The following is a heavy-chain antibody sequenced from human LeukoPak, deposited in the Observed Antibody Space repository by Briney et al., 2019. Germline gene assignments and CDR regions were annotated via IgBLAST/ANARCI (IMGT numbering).Heavy chain of an antibody. CDR3: AKNLGPFDV. D-gene: IGHD3-16*01. Sequence: GGSLRLSCAASGFTFNDFAMTWVRQAPGKELEWVSSIGGAGTYYADSVKGRFTISRDNSKNMLYLKLNSLRAGDTAMYYCAKNLGPFDVRGQGTMVTVSS. J-gene: IGHJ3*01. CDR2: IGGAGT. V-gene: IGHV3-23*01. CDR1: GFTFNDFA.